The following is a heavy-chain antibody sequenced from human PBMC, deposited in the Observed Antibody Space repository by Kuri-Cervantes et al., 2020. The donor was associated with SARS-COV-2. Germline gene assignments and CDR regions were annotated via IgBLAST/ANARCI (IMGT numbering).Heavy chain of an antibody. D-gene: IGHD3-22*01. J-gene: IGHJ3*02. CDR3: ARDHTYYYDSSGLGDAFDI. V-gene: IGHV3-33*01. CDR1: GFTFSSYG. CDR2: IWYDGSNK. Sequence: GGSLRLSCAASGFTFSSYGMHWVRQAPGRGLEWVAVIWYDGSNKYYADSVKGRFTISRDNSKNTLYLQMNSLRAEDTAVYYCARDHTYYYDSSGLGDAFDIWGQGTMVTVSS.